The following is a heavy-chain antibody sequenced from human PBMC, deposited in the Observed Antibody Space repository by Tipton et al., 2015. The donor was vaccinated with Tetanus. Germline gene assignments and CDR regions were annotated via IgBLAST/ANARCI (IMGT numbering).Heavy chain of an antibody. CDR1: GGSISSYY. J-gene: IGHJ3*02. V-gene: IGHV4-59*01. CDR3: ARIGWLQQNKPAFDI. CDR2: VHYSGST. D-gene: IGHD6-19*01. Sequence: TLSLTCTVSGGSISSYYWTWIRQPPGRGLEWIGYVHYSGSTNYSPSLRSRVTLSVDTSKNQFSLKLSSVTAADTAVYYCARIGWLQQNKPAFDIWGQGTVVTVSS.